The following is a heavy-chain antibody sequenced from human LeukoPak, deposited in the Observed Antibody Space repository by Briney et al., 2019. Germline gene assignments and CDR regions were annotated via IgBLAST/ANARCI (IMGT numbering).Heavy chain of an antibody. D-gene: IGHD1/OR15-1a*01. CDR3: VKEETGTFPGAY. Sequence: PGGSLRLSCAASGFNFNRFGMHWVRQAPGKGLEWVAHIRNDGSIQAYAASVKGRFTISRDNFKNTLYLQMIGLRDEDTALYYCVKEETGTFPGAYWGQGTLLTVSS. V-gene: IGHV3-30*02. CDR1: GFNFNRFG. J-gene: IGHJ4*02. CDR2: IRNDGSIQ.